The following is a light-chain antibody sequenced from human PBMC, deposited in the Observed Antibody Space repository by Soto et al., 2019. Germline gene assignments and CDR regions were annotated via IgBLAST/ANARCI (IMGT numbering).Light chain of an antibody. CDR2: GAS. Sequence: EIVLTQSAGILSLSPGERATLSCRASQSVSSNYLAWYQQKPGQAPRFLIYGASSRATGIPDRFSGSGSGTDFTLTITRLEPEDFAVYYCQQYGSSPRTFGQGTKVDIK. J-gene: IGKJ1*01. CDR3: QQYGSSPRT. V-gene: IGKV3-20*01. CDR1: QSVSSNY.